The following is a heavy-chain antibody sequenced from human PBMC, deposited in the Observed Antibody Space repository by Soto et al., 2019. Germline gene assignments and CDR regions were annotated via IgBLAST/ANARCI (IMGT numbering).Heavy chain of an antibody. V-gene: IGHV3-23*01. J-gene: IGHJ4*02. CDR1: GFTFSTYA. CDR3: AKDEGAVVPGTIDY. Sequence: GGSLRLSCAASGFTFSTYAMNWFRQAPGKGLEWVSCISGSGGSIYYVDSVKGRFTISRDNSKNTLFLQMNSLRAEDTAVYYCAKDEGAVVPGTIDYWGQGALVTVSS. D-gene: IGHD2-2*01. CDR2: ISGSGGSI.